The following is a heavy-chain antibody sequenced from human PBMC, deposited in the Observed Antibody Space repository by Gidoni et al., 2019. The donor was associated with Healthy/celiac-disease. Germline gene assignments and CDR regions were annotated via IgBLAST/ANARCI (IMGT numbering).Heavy chain of an antibody. J-gene: IGHJ4*02. Sequence: QVQLVQSGAEGKKPGASVKVSCTASGYTFTSYAMHWVRQAPGQRIEWMGWINAGNGNTKYSQKFQGSFTITRDLSASTAYMELSSLRSEAPAVYYCARDSSTFGGVIVLYYFDYWGQGTLVTVSS. CDR2: INAGNGNT. D-gene: IGHD3-16*02. CDR1: GYTFTSYA. CDR3: ARDSSTFGGVIVLYYFDY. V-gene: IGHV1-3*01.